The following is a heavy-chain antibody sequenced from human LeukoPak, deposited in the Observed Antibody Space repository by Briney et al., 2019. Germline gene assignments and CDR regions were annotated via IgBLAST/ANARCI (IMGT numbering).Heavy chain of an antibody. Sequence: ASVKVSFKTSGYTFTDYYIHWVRQAPGQGLEWMGWINPTSGATDYAQKFRGRVTMTRDSSISTAYMELNSLKSDDTAVFYCTRYSLGGDYDFGYWGQGTLVAVSS. V-gene: IGHV1-2*02. D-gene: IGHD4-17*01. CDR3: TRYSLGGDYDFGY. CDR2: INPTSGAT. J-gene: IGHJ4*02. CDR1: GYTFTDYY.